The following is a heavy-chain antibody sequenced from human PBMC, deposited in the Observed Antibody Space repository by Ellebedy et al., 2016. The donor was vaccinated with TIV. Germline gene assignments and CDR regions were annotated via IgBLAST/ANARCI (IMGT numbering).Heavy chain of an antibody. CDR1: GFTFSSYA. D-gene: IGHD3-10*01. CDR3: AKDPSGGYGSGSYYYFDY. V-gene: IGHV3-23*01. J-gene: IGHJ4*02. Sequence: GESLKISXAASGFTFSSYAMSWVRQAPGKGLEWVSAISGGGGGTYYADSVKGRFTISRDNSQNTLYLQMNSLRAEDTAVYYCAKDPSGGYGSGSYYYFDYWGQGTLVTVSS. CDR2: ISGGGGGT.